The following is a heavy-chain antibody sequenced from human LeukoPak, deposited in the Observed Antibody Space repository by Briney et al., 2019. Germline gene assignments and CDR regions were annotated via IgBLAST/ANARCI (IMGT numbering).Heavy chain of an antibody. CDR3: ARTTWGYAFDL. J-gene: IGHJ3*01. D-gene: IGHD7-27*01. V-gene: IGHV4-59*01. CDR2: IYYSGST. Sequence: SETLSLTCTVSGSSISSYYWTWIRQPPGKGLEWIGYIYYSGSTNYNPSLKSRVTISLDTSKGQFSLKLSSVTAADTAVYYCARTTWGYAFDLWGQGTMVTVSS. CDR1: GSSISSYY.